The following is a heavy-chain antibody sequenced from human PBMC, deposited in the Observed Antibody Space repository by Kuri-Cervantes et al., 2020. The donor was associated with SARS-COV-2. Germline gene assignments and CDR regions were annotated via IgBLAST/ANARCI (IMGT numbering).Heavy chain of an antibody. D-gene: IGHD3-10*01. CDR3: AKDYRITMVRVGAFDI. Sequence: GGSLRLSCAASGFTFSNYAMNWVRQAPGKGLEWVSAISGSDGSTYYADSVKGRFTISRDNSKNTLYLQMNSLRAEDTAVYYCAKDYRITMVRVGAFDIWGQGTMVTVSS. J-gene: IGHJ3*02. CDR1: GFTFSNYA. V-gene: IGHV3-23*01. CDR2: ISGSDGST.